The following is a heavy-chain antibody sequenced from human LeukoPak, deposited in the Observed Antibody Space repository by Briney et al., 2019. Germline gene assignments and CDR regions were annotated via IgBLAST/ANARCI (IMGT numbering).Heavy chain of an antibody. J-gene: IGHJ6*03. D-gene: IGHD3-16*01. CDR1: GGSFSGHY. V-gene: IGHV4-34*01. Sequence: SETLSLTCAVYGGSFSGHYWTWIRQPPGRGLQWISEINDRGSAHYNPSLESRVSISVDTSKKQFSLKVNSVTAADTAVYYCSRGVVSGRFGDYYYYMDVWGKGTTVTVSS. CDR2: INDRGSA. CDR3: SRGVVSGRFGDYYYYMDV.